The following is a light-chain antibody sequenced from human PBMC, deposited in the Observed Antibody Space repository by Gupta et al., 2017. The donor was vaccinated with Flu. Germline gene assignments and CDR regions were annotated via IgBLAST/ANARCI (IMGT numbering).Light chain of an antibody. CDR1: SSDVGGYNY. V-gene: IGLV2-11*01. CDR3: CSYAGSYTLWV. CDR2: DVS. Sequence: VTISCTGTSSDVGGYNYVSWYQQYPGKAPKRMIYDVSKRPSGVPDRFSGSKSGNTASLTISGLQAEDEADYYCCSYAGSYTLWVFGGGTKVTVL. J-gene: IGLJ3*02.